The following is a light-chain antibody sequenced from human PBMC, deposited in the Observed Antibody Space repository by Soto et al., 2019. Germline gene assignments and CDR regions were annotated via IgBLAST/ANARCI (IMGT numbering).Light chain of an antibody. Sequence: DIVLTQSPGTLSLSPGEGATLSCRASQSVSSSHLAWYQQKPGQAPRLVIYGASSRATGIPDRFSGSGSGXXXXLTISRLEPEDFAVYYCQQYGGSPLYTFGQGTTLEIK. J-gene: IGKJ2*01. CDR3: QQYGGSPLYT. V-gene: IGKV3-20*01. CDR2: GAS. CDR1: QSVSSSH.